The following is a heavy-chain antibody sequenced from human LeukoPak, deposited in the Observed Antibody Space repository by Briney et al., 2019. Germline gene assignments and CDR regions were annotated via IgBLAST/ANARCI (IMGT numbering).Heavy chain of an antibody. V-gene: IGHV3-30*02. Sequence: PGGSLRLSCAASGFTFSSYSMNWVRQAPGKGLEWVAFIRYDGSNKYYADSVKGRFTISRDNSKNTLYLQMNSLRAEDTAVYYCAKLSLYYYDSSGPFYYWGQGTLVTVSS. CDR3: AKLSLYYYDSSGPFYY. CDR1: GFTFSSYS. J-gene: IGHJ4*02. CDR2: IRYDGSNK. D-gene: IGHD3-22*01.